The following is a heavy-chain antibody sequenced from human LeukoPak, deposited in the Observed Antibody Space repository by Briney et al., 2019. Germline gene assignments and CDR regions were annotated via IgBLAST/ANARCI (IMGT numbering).Heavy chain of an antibody. CDR2: ISSSGSTI. CDR3: ARDWPQYSSSTEVGWFDP. V-gene: IGHV3-48*03. D-gene: IGHD6-13*01. J-gene: IGHJ5*02. CDR1: GFTFSSYE. Sequence: GGSLRLSCAASGFTFSSYEMNWVRQAPGKGLEWVSYISSSGSTIYYADSVKGRFTISRDNAKNPLYLQMNSLRAEDTAVYYCARDWPQYSSSTEVGWFDPWGQGTLVTVSS.